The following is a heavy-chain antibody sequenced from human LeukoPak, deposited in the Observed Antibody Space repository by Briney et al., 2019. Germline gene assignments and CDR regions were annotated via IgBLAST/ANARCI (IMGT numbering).Heavy chain of an antibody. CDR1: GYTFTDYF. CDR3: ARGYYYDSSGYYARNYYYYYMDV. J-gene: IGHJ6*03. CDR2: IIPIFGTA. D-gene: IGHD3-22*01. V-gene: IGHV1-69*13. Sequence: SVKVSCKASGYTFTDYFIHCVRQAPGQGLEWMGGIIPIFGTANYAQKFQGRVTITADESTSTAYMELSSLRSEDTAVYYCARGYYYDSSGYYARNYYYYYMDVWGKGTTVTISS.